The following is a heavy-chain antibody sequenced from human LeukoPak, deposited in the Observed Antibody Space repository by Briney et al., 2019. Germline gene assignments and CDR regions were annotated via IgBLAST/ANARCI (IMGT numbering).Heavy chain of an antibody. J-gene: IGHJ4*02. CDR3: AKDRRDCSGGSCYVGEVYFDY. CDR2: ISSSSSYI. D-gene: IGHD2-15*01. CDR1: GFTFSSYS. Sequence: GGSLRLSCAASGFTFSSYSMNWVRQAPGEGLEWVSSISSSSSYIYYADSVKGRFTISRDNAKNSLYLQMNSLRAEDTAVYYCAKDRRDCSGGSCYVGEVYFDYWGQGTLVTVSS. V-gene: IGHV3-21*04.